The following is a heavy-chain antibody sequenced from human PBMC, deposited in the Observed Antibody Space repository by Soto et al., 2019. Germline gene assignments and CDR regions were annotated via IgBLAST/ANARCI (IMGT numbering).Heavy chain of an antibody. Sequence: ASVKVSCKASGYTFTSYDINWVRQATGQGLEWMGWMNPNSGNTGYAQKFQGRVTMTRNTSISTAYMELSSLRSEDTAVYYCARERSAAGTGWFDPWVQGTLVTVSS. V-gene: IGHV1-8*01. CDR1: GYTFTSYD. J-gene: IGHJ5*02. CDR3: ARERSAAGTGWFDP. CDR2: MNPNSGNT. D-gene: IGHD6-13*01.